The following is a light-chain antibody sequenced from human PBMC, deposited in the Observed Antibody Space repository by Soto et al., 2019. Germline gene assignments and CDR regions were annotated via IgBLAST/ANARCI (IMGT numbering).Light chain of an antibody. V-gene: IGKV1-39*01. J-gene: IGKJ1*01. Sequence: DIQMTQSRSSLSASVGDRVTITCRVSQTSATYINWYQQKSGSAPRLLIYEASGLQCGVPSRFSGSGSGTHFVLTISNFQPEDSATYFCQQPYTNPQTFGQGTKVDIK. CDR2: EAS. CDR3: QQPYTNPQT. CDR1: QTSATY.